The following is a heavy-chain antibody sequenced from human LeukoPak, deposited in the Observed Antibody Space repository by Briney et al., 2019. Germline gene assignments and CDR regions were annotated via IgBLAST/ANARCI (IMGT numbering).Heavy chain of an antibody. CDR2: IHIGDNT. CDR1: GFTVSSNH. J-gene: IGHJ4*02. CDR3: ARNLDHDYGDYYFDY. V-gene: IGHV3-66*01. D-gene: IGHD4-17*01. Sequence: GGSLRLSCAASGFTVSSNHMSWVRQAPGKGLEWVSIIHIGDNTYYAGSVQGRFTISRDNSKNTLYLQMNSLRAEDTAVYYCARNLDHDYGDYYFDYWGQGTLVTVSS.